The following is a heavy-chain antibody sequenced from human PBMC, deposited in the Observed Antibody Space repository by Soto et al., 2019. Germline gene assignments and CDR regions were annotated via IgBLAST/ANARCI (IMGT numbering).Heavy chain of an antibody. D-gene: IGHD5-12*01. V-gene: IGHV3-30*18. CDR2: ISYDGNSN. CDR1: GFTFSSYA. J-gene: IGHJ5*02. Sequence: GGSLRLSCAASGFTFSSYAMHWVRQAPGKGLEWVAVISYDGNSNFYADSVKGRFTISRDNSKDTLYLQMSSLRAEETAVYLCAKDPRRGLHPESWFDPWGQGTLVTVSS. CDR3: AKDPRRGLHPESWFDP.